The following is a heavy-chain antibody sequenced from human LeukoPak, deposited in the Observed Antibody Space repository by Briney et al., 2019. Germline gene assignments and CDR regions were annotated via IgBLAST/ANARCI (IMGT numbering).Heavy chain of an antibody. CDR3: AKESGYYDSSGYSPR. V-gene: IGHV3-21*04. Sequence: GGSLGLSCAASGFTFSSYSMNWVRQAPGKGLEWVSSISSSSSYIYYADSVKGRFTISRDNSKNTLYLQMNSLRAEDTAVYYCAKESGYYDSSGYSPRWGQGTLVTVSS. CDR2: ISSSSSYI. J-gene: IGHJ4*02. D-gene: IGHD3-22*01. CDR1: GFTFSSYS.